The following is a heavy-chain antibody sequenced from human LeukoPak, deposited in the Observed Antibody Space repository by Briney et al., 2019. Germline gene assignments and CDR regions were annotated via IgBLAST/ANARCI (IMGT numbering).Heavy chain of an antibody. J-gene: IGHJ4*02. CDR1: GFTFSGSA. CDR2: IRSKANSYAT. Sequence: PGGSLKLSCAASGFTFSGSAMHWVRQASGKGLEWVGRIRSKANSYATAYAASVKGRFTISRDDSKNTEYLQMNSLKTEDTAVYYCTRRDTAMVNFNYWGQGTLVTVSS. CDR3: TRRDTAMVNFNY. V-gene: IGHV3-73*01. D-gene: IGHD5-18*01.